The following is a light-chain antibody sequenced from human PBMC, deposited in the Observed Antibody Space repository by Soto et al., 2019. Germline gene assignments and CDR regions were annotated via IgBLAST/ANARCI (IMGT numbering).Light chain of an antibody. CDR1: QNINNY. CDR2: DAS. V-gene: IGKV1-33*01. J-gene: IGKJ5*01. CDR3: QQYENLPT. Sequence: DIPMTQSPSSLSASVGDGVKITGQASQNINNYLNWYQQKPGRAPKLLIYDASNLEAGVPSRFRGSGSGTDSTFTISRLKPEDIATYYCQQYENLPTFGQGTRLEIK.